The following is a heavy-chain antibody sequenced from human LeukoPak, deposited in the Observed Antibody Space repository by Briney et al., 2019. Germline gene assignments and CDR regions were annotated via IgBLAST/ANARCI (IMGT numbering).Heavy chain of an antibody. Sequence: GGSLRLSCATSKFTFNKYGMHWVRQAPGKGLEWVAFIRYDGSNKYYADSVKGRFTISRDNSKNTLYLQMNSLRAEDTAVYYWPRNPDQQLVPPNCFTPGGQGPLV. J-gene: IGHJ5*02. CDR2: IRYDGSNK. V-gene: IGHV3-30*02. D-gene: IGHD6-13*01. CDR1: KFTFNKYG. CDR3: PRNPDQQLVPPNCFTP.